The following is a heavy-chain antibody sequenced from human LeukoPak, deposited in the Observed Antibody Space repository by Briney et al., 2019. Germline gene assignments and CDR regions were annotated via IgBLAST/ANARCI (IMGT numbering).Heavy chain of an antibody. CDR2: ISWNSGSI. Sequence: GGSLRLSCAASGFTFDDYAMHWVRQAPGKGLEWVSGISWNSGSIRYADSVKGRFTISRDNAKNSLYLQMNSLRAEDTALYYCAKAMALSVFWFDPWGQGTLVTVSS. CDR1: GFTFDDYA. CDR3: AKAMALSVFWFDP. V-gene: IGHV3-9*01. D-gene: IGHD1-14*01. J-gene: IGHJ5*02.